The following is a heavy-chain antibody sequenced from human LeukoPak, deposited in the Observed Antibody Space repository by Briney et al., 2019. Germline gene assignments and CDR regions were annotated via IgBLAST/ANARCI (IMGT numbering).Heavy chain of an antibody. V-gene: IGHV3-7*03. CDR2: IKQDGSEK. Sequence: GGSLRLSCAASGFTFSNYWMTWVRQAPGKGLEWVASIKQDGSEKHYVDSVKGRFTISRDNAKKSLYLQMNSLRAEDAATYYCARVARAFDYWGQGTLVTVSS. J-gene: IGHJ4*02. CDR1: GFTFSNYW. CDR3: ARVARAFDY.